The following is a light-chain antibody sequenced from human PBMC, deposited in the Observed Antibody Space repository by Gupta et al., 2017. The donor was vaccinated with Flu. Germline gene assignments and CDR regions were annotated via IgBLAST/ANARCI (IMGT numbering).Light chain of an antibody. J-gene: IGLJ3*02. CDR2: DDS. CDR1: VGGSKN. V-gene: IGLV2-11*01. Sequence: VGGSKNVCRYQQHPGQAPKLLLYDDSSRRSEVPDRFSGANYATTAAVTISRVQAGDDGDYYCRAENNNSNSWVFGGGTKLTVL. CDR3: RAENNNSNSWV.